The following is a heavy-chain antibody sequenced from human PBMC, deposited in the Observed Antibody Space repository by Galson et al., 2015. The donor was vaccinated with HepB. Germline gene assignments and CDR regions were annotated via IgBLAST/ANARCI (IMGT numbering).Heavy chain of an antibody. Sequence: SVKVSCKASGGSFVSHSINWVRQAPGQGFEWMGKFVPFLRRPTSAQNFQGRLTLSADTSTDTAYLELSSLRSKDSAVYYCASPGPDINTLTETFTPDCPHIWGQGTVVTVSS. V-gene: IGHV1-69*02. J-gene: IGHJ4*03. CDR3: ASPGPDINTLTETFTPDCPHI. CDR1: GGSFVSHS. CDR2: FVPFLRRP. D-gene: IGHD3-9*01.